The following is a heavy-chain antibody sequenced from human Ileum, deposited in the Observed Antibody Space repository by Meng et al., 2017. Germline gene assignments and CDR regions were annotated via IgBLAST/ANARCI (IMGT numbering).Heavy chain of an antibody. D-gene: IGHD3-22*01. CDR3: ATSNDRDVYYLGY. V-gene: IGHV4-4*02. Sequence: QGTPQESRRRPWKPSGTLFSSCAVCGTWFRWLRQHPGKWLEWIGEIFKSGKNNYNTSLQSRVTISIDKSKSQISLQLSAVTAADTAVYSCATSNDRDVYYLGYWGQGTLVTVSS. J-gene: IGHJ4*02. CDR1: GTW. CDR2: IFKSGKN.